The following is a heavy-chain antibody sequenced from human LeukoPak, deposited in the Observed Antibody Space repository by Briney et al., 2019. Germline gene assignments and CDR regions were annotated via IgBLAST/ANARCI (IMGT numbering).Heavy chain of an antibody. J-gene: IGHJ4*02. CDR1: GFSLSTSGVG. CDR3: AHRRLGTQGFDY. Sequence: SGPTLVNPTQTLTLTCTFSGFSLSTSGVGMGWIRQPPGKALEWLALIYWNDDKRYSPSLKSRLTITKDTSKNQVVLTMTNMDPVDTATYYCAHRRLGTQGFDYWGQGTLVTVSS. CDR2: IYWNDDK. V-gene: IGHV2-5*01. D-gene: IGHD7-27*01.